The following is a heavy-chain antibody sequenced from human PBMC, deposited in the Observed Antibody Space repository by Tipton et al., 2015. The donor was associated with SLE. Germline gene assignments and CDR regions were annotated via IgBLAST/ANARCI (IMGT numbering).Heavy chain of an antibody. CDR2: IRYDGSDR. J-gene: IGHJ4*02. Sequence: GSLRLSCAASGFTFQYYAMHWVRQAPGAGLEWVAFIRYDGSDRHYADSVKGRFTISRDNSKNTLSLQMNSLRREDTAVYYCAKGPFQDVTLKYLDSWGQGTLVTVSS. CDR1: GFTFQYYA. D-gene: IGHD2-21*02. CDR3: AKGPFQDVTLKYLDS. V-gene: IGHV3-30*02.